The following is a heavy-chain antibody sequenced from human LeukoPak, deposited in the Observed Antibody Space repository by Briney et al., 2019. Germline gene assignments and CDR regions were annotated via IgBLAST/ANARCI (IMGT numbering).Heavy chain of an antibody. V-gene: IGHV3-7*01. CDR3: ARGGTTFEH. D-gene: IGHD1-1*01. J-gene: IGHJ4*02. CDR1: GFTFSSYS. CDR2: IKYDGIEK. Sequence: PGGSLRLSCAASGFTFSSYSMNWVRQAPGKGLEWVANIKYDGIEKYHVDSVKGRFSISRDNAKNSLYLQMNSLRAEDTAVYYCARGGTTFEHWGQGTLVTVSS.